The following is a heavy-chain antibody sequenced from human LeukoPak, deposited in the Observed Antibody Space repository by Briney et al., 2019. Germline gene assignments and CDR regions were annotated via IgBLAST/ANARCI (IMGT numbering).Heavy chain of an antibody. CDR1: GGSISSYY. J-gene: IGHJ3*02. V-gene: IGHV4-4*07. CDR3: ARPDSSGYSDAFDI. Sequence: SETLSLTCTVSGGSISSYYWSWIRQPAGKGLEWIGRIYTSGSTNYNPSLKSRVTMSVDTSKNQFSLKLSSVTAADTAVYYCARPDSSGYSDAFDIWGQGTMVTVSS. D-gene: IGHD3-22*01. CDR2: IYTSGST.